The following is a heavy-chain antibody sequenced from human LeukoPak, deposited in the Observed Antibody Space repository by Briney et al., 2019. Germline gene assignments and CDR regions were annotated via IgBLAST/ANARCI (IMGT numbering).Heavy chain of an antibody. CDR3: ARVRGYYYGLGSYPPGIDP. CDR2: IYNSGST. J-gene: IGHJ5*02. Sequence: PSETLSLTCIVSSGSINDYYWSWVRQPPGKGLEWIGYIYNSGSTSYNPSLKSRVTISIDTSKNQFSLKLSSVTAADTAVYYCARVRGYYYGLGSYPPGIDPWGQGTLVTVSS. CDR1: SGSINDYY. V-gene: IGHV4-59*08. D-gene: IGHD3-10*01.